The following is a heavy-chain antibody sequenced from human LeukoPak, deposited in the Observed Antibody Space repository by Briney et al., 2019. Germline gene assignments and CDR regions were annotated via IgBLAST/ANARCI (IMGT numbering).Heavy chain of an antibody. D-gene: IGHD3-22*01. V-gene: IGHV1-24*01. Sequence: GASVKVSCKVSGFTLTELSMHWVRQAPGKGLEWMGGFDPEDGETIYAQKFQGRVTMTEDTSTDTAYMELSSLRSEDTAVYYCATTMYYYDSSGYYRFRYFQHWGQGTLVTVSS. J-gene: IGHJ1*01. CDR2: FDPEDGET. CDR1: GFTLTELS. CDR3: ATTMYYYDSSGYYRFRYFQH.